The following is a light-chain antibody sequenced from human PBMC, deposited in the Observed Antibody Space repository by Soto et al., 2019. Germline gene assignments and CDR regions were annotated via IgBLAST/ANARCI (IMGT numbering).Light chain of an antibody. CDR2: TAS. CDR3: QQSYSFT. V-gene: IGKV1-39*01. Sequence: DIQMTQSPSSLSASVGDRVTITCRASQTINTYLNWYQQKPGKAPKVLIHTASTLLSGVPSRFSGSGSGTYFALTINNLQPEDFATYYCQQSYSFTCGPGTKVDIK. CDR1: QTINTY. J-gene: IGKJ3*01.